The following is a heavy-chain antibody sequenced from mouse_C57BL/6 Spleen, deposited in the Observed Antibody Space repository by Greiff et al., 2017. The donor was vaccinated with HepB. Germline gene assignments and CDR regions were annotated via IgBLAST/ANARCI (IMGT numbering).Heavy chain of an antibody. CDR2: IYPGSGNT. Sequence: VKLQQSGAELVRPGASVKLSCKASGYTFTDYYINWVKQRPGQGLEWIARIYPGSGNTYYNEKFKGKATLTAEKSSSTAYMQLSSLTSEDSAVYFCARERGTMDGFDYWGQGTTLTVSS. J-gene: IGHJ2*01. CDR1: GYTFTDYY. D-gene: IGHD1-1*02. V-gene: IGHV1-76*01. CDR3: ARERGTMDGFDY.